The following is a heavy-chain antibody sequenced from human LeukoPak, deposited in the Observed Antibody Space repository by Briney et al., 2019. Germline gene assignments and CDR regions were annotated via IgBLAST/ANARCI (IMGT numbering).Heavy chain of an antibody. V-gene: IGHV4-59*01. CDR1: GGSISSYY. J-gene: IGHJ4*02. D-gene: IGHD6-13*01. CDR3: ARVAPSSWYGEYFDY. Sequence: SETLSLTCTVSGGSISSYYWSWIRQPPGKGLEWIGYIYYSGSTNYNPSLKSRVTISVDTSKNQFSLKLSSVTAADTAVYYCARVAPSSWYGEYFDYWGQGTLVTVSS. CDR2: IYYSGST.